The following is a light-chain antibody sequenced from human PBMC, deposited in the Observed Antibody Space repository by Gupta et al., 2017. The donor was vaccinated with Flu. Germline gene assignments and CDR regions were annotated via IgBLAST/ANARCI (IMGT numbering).Light chain of an antibody. J-gene: IGLJ2*01. V-gene: IGLV1-44*01. CDR1: SSNIGSKP. Sequence: SVLPQPPSASGTPGQRVTISFSGSSSNIGSKPVNWYQQLPGTAPKLLIYNNIQRSSGVPERFSGSKYGTSASMAISGLQAEDEADYYCAAGDASRNGVVFGGGTNRTVL. CDR3: AAGDASRNGVV. CDR2: NNI.